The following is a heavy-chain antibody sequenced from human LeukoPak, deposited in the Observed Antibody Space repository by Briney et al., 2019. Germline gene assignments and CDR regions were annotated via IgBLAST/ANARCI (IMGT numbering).Heavy chain of an antibody. CDR1: GYSFSNYW. J-gene: IGHJ3*02. CDR2: IYLGDSDT. D-gene: IGHD2-15*01. V-gene: IGHV5-51*01. CDR3: ARPRVVAATTSHAAFDI. Sequence: GESLKISCKGSGYSFSNYWIGWVRQMPGRGLELMGIIYLGDSDTRYSPSFQGQVTISADKSISTAYLQWSSLTASDTAMYFCARPRVVAATTSHAAFDIWGQGTLVSVSS.